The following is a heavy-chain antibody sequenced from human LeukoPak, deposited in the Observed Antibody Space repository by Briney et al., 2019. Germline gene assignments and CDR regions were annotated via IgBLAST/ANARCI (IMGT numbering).Heavy chain of an antibody. J-gene: IGHJ4*02. CDR1: GYSFSMYW. V-gene: IGHV5-51*01. CDR3: ARRGSGYDFQVDF. Sequence: GESLKISCKGSGYSFSMYWIGWVRQMPGKGLEWMGIIYPDDSETRYSPSFQGQVTISVDKSITTAYLQWSSLKSSDTGIYYCARRGSGYDFQVDFWGQGTLVNVYS. CDR2: IYPDDSET. D-gene: IGHD5-12*01.